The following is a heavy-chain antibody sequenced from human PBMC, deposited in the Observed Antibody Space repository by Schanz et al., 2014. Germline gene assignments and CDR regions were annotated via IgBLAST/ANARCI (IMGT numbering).Heavy chain of an antibody. CDR3: ARPPPPYSSSPYYWYYGMDV. V-gene: IGHV3-11*01. D-gene: IGHD6-6*01. J-gene: IGHJ6*02. CDR1: GFTFSDYY. Sequence: QVQLVESGGGLVKPGGSLRLSCAASGFTFSDYYMNWIRQAPGKGLEWVSYISNSGYTIYYADSVKGRFTISRDNAKNSLYRQMNSLRAEDTAVYYCARPPPPYSSSPYYWYYGMDVWGQGTTVTVSS. CDR2: ISNSGYTI.